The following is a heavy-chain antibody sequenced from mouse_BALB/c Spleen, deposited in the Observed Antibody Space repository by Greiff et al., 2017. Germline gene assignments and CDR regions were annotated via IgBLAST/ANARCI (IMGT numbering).Heavy chain of an antibody. V-gene: IGHV1-55*01. D-gene: IGHD4-1*01. CDR3: ARGGTGDY. Sequence: VKLQQPGAELVKPGTSVKLSCKASGYNFTSYWINWVKLRPGQGLEWIGDIYPGSGSTNYNEKFKSKATLTVDTSSSTAYMQLSSLASEDSALYYCARGGTGDYWGQGTTLTVSS. CDR1: GYNFTSYW. J-gene: IGHJ2*01. CDR2: IYPGSGST.